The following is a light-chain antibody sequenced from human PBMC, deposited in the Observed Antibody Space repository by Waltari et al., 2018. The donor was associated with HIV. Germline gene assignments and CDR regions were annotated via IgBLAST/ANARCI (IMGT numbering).Light chain of an antibody. CDR3: MQALQAYS. CDR2: KTS. Sequence: IVRTQTPLPMPVTPVESASISCRSSQTLLYSDGYKYWDWYQQKPGQSPRLLIYKTSNRASGVSDRVSGRASGTDFTLRISRVEAEDVGVYYCMQALQAYSFGQGTKLEIK. V-gene: IGKV2-28*01. J-gene: IGKJ2*01. CDR1: QTLLYSDGYKY.